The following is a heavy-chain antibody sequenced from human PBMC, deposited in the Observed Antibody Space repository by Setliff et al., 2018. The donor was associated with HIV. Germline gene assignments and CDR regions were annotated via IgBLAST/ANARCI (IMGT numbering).Heavy chain of an antibody. CDR3: ARRHYVFWSGYYNWFDP. J-gene: IGHJ5*02. CDR2: IYTSGST. V-gene: IGHV4-61*02. Sequence: PSETLSLTCTVSGGSISSGNYYWSWIRQPAGKGLEWIGRIYTSGSTNYNPSLKSRVTISIDTSKNHFSLKLSSVTAADTAVYYCARRHYVFWSGYYNWFDPWGQGTLVTVSS. CDR1: GGSISSGNYY. D-gene: IGHD3-3*01.